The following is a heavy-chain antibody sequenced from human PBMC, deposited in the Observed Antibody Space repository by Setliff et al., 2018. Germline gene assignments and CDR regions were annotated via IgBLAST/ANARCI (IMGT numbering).Heavy chain of an antibody. CDR1: GFTFSSYW. J-gene: IGHJ5*02. CDR3: TTGLTDYDSGGYLDQ. CDR2: IKQDGSEK. Sequence: GGSLRLSCAASGFTFSSYWMSWVRQAPGKGLEWVANIKQDGSEKYYVDSVKGRFTISRDNAKNSVYLQMNSLRTEDTAVYYCTTGLTDYDSGGYLDQWGQGTLVTVSS. V-gene: IGHV3-7*01. D-gene: IGHD3-22*01.